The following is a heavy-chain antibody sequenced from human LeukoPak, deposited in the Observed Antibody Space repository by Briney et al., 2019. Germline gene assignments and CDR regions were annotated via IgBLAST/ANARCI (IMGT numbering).Heavy chain of an antibody. J-gene: IGHJ4*02. D-gene: IGHD3-22*01. CDR1: GYTFTSYD. CDR3: ARVGYYYDGTDY. V-gene: IGHV1-8*01. CDR2: MNPNSGNT. Sequence: ASVKVSCNASGYTFTSYDINWVRQATGQGLEWMGWMNPNSGNTGYAQKFQGRVTMTRNTSISTAYMELSSLRSEDTAVYYCARVGYYYDGTDYWGQGTLVTVSS.